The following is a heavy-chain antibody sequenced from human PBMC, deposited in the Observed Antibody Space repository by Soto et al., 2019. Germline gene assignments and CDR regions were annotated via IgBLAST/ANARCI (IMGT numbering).Heavy chain of an antibody. D-gene: IGHD6-19*01. CDR1: GFSLSSYA. CDR2: ISGSGDST. CDR3: AKGVPGIAVAGTGYFQH. Sequence: GGSQRLSSAASGFSLSSYAMSWVRQAPGKGLEWVSGISGSGDSTYYADSVKGRFTISRDNSKNTLYLQMNSLRAEDTAVYYCAKGVPGIAVAGTGYFQHWGQGTLVTVSS. V-gene: IGHV3-23*01. J-gene: IGHJ1*01.